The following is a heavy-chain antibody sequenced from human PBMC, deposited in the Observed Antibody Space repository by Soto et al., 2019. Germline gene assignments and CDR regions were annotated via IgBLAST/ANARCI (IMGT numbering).Heavy chain of an antibody. Sequence: SETLSLTCAVYGGSFSGYYWSWIRQPPGMGLEWIGEIKHSGSTKYNPSLKSRVTISLDRSKNQFSLKLSSVTAADTAVYYCARGDILTGYSYWGQGTLVTVSS. J-gene: IGHJ4*02. CDR1: GGSFSGYY. D-gene: IGHD3-9*01. V-gene: IGHV4-34*01. CDR3: ARGDILTGYSY. CDR2: IKHSGST.